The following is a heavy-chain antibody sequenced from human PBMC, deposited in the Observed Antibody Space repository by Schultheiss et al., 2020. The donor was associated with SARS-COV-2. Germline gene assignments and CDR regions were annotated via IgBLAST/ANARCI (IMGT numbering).Heavy chain of an antibody. CDR2: IYYSGST. CDR3: ARDNGDGWYFDL. D-gene: IGHD4-17*01. V-gene: IGHV4-39*07. Sequence: SETLSLTCTVSGGSISSSSYYWGWIRQPPGKGLEWIGSIYYSGSTYYNPSLKSRVTISVDTSKNQFSLKLSSVTAADTAVYYCARDNGDGWYFDLWGRGTLVTVSS. J-gene: IGHJ2*01. CDR1: GGSISSSSYY.